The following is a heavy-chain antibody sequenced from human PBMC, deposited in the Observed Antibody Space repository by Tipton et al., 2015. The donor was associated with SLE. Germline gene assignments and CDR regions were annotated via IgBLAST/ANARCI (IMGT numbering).Heavy chain of an antibody. CDR2: IYYSGST. CDR3: ARHISPLGAFDI. Sequence: SLTCTVSGGSISSYYWSWIRQPPGKGLEWIGYIYYSGSTNYNPSLKSRVTISVDTSKNQFSLKLSSVTAADTAVYYCARHISPLGAFDIWGQGTMVTVSS. D-gene: IGHD7-27*01. J-gene: IGHJ3*02. V-gene: IGHV4-59*08. CDR1: GGSISSYY.